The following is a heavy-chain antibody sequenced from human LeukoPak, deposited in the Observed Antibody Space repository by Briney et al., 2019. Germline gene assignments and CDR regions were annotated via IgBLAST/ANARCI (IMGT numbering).Heavy chain of an antibody. Sequence: GGSLRLSCASSGFTFSFYWMHWVRQAPGKGLVWVSRINNDGRSTSYAGSVKGRFTISRDNAKNTLYLQMNSLRAEATAVYYCARDNEYCTGGTCRLDYWGQGALVTVSS. V-gene: IGHV3-74*01. CDR3: ARDNEYCTGGTCRLDY. CDR1: GFTFSFYW. D-gene: IGHD2-15*01. CDR2: INNDGRST. J-gene: IGHJ4*02.